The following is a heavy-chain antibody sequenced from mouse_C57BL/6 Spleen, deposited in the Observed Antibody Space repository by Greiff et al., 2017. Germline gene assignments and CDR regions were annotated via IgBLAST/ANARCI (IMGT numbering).Heavy chain of an antibody. D-gene: IGHD1-1*01. CDR1: GYTFTSYW. CDR3: ARTSPLRGPYWYFDV. Sequence: VQLQQSGAELVRPGSSVKLSCKASGYTFTSYWMHWVKQRPIQGLEWIGNIDPSDSETHYNQKFKDKATLTVDKSSSTAYMQLSSLTSEDSAVYYCARTSPLRGPYWYFDVWGTGTTVTVSS. CDR2: IDPSDSET. J-gene: IGHJ1*03. V-gene: IGHV1-52*01.